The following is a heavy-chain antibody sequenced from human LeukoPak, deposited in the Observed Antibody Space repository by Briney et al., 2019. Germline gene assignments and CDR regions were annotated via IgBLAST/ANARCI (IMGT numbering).Heavy chain of an antibody. CDR3: AKDATASPYYHWFDN. CDR2: ISSGDRT. D-gene: IGHD3-16*01. V-gene: IGHV3-23*01. Sequence: GGSLRLSCAASGFTFSSYGMNWVRQARGNGLEWVAVISSGDRTFHAESVKGRFTISRDKSKDTLYLQMNSLRAEDTAVYYCAKDATASPYYHWFDNWGQGTQVIVSS. J-gene: IGHJ4*02. CDR1: GFTFSSYG.